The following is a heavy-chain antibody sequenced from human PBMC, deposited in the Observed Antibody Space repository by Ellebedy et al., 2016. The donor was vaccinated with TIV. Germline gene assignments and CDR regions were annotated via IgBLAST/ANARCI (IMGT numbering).Heavy chain of an antibody. J-gene: IGHJ4*02. Sequence: SETLSLXCNVSGGSLSFSTYHWGWIRQPPGKGLEWIGSMYYGGPNSYNPSLKSRVTISVDTSKNQFSLKLSSVTAADTAVYFCVRRLGARPPSDWGQGTLVSVSS. CDR2: MYYGGPN. V-gene: IGHV4-39*01. CDR1: GGSLSFSTYH. CDR3: VRRLGARPPSD. D-gene: IGHD1-26*01.